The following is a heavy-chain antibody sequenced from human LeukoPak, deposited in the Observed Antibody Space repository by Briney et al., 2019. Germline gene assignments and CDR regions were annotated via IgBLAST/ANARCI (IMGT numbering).Heavy chain of an antibody. J-gene: IGHJ5*02. CDR2: INPNSSGT. D-gene: IGHD3-10*01. V-gene: IGHV1-2*02. CDR1: GYTFTGYY. CDR3: ARGGSGSYFSWLDP. Sequence: ASVKVSCKASGYTFTGYYIHWVRQAPGQGLECMGWINPNSSGTNYAQKFQGRVTMTRDTSISTAYMQLSRLRSDDTAVYYCARGGSGSYFSWLDPWGQGNLVTVSS.